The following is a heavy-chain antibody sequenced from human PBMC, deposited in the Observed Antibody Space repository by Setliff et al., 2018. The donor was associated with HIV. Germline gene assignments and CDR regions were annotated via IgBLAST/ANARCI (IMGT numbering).Heavy chain of an antibody. CDR2: VNYGGST. CDR1: GVSFNNYY. D-gene: IGHD4-17*01. Sequence: SETLSLTCAVYGVSFNNYYWSWIRQPPGRGLEWIGEVNYGGSTNYNAPLKSRVTMSVDTSKNQISLRLTSVTAADTAVYYCARGYGGGYYFDYWGQGTLVTVSS. CDR3: ARGYGGGYYFDY. V-gene: IGHV4-34*01. J-gene: IGHJ4*02.